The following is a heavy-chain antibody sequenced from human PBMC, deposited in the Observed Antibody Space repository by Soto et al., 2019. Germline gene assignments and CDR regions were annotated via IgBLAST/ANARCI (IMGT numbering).Heavy chain of an antibody. CDR1: VYTKNNDW. Sequence: GVPLKILRTTSVYTKNNDWSGRLRHMPGGGLEWLGLIFPLAFDVRYSPSFEGQVTISADRSTATAFLQWRSLEASDSALYFCARLVSLLQPIDSWGQGTPVTVSS. D-gene: IGHD4-4*01. CDR2: IFPLAFDV. CDR3: ARLVSLLQPIDS. J-gene: IGHJ5*01. V-gene: IGHV5-51*01.